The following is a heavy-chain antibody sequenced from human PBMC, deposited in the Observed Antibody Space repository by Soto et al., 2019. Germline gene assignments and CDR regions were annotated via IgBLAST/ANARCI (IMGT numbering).Heavy chain of an antibody. V-gene: IGHV4-59*01. CDR2: IHYSGKS. Sequence: PSETLYPTCPVSGDSISTSYCPWTRQSPGKGLERIRCIHYSGKSNYSPSLKSRVTMSVDTSTNLFSLKLNSMSAAVTAVYYCARVGGSGWNFDSWGQGILGTVSS. CDR1: GDSISTSY. CDR3: ARVGGSGWNFDS. J-gene: IGHJ4*02. D-gene: IGHD6-19*01.